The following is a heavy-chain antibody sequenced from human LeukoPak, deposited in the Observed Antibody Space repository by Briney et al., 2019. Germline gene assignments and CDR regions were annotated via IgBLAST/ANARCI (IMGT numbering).Heavy chain of an antibody. Sequence: GGSLRLSCAASGFTFSDHHMSWIRQAPGKGLEWVSYISTSGNTINYADSVKGRFTISRDNAKKSLFLQMNSLRAEDTAVYYCARDLNTGYYYTPYFDYWGRGTLVTVSS. CDR2: ISTSGNTI. V-gene: IGHV3-11*04. CDR3: ARDLNTGYYYTPYFDY. J-gene: IGHJ4*02. CDR1: GFTFSDHH. D-gene: IGHD3-22*01.